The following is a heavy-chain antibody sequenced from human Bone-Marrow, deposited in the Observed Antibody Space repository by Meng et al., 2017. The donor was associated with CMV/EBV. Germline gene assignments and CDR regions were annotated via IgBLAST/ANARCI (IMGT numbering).Heavy chain of an antibody. CDR3: AKDPSGVGATNY. D-gene: IGHD1-26*01. Sequence: GESLKISCAASGFTFSSYSMNWVRQAPGKGLEWVSSISSSSSYIYYADSVKGRFTISRDNAKNTLCLQMNSLRAEDTAVYYCAKDPSGVGATNYWGQGTLVTVSS. CDR2: ISSSSSYI. J-gene: IGHJ4*02. V-gene: IGHV3-21*04. CDR1: GFTFSSYS.